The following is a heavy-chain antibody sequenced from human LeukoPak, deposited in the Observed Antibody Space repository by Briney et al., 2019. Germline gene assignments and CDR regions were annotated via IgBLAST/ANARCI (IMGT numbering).Heavy chain of an antibody. D-gene: IGHD1-26*01. CDR2: IGTAGDT. CDR1: GFTFSSYD. J-gene: IGHJ4*02. CDR3: ARASGNTVSDMAFDY. Sequence: GGSLRLSCAVSGFTFSSYDMHWVRQATGNGREWVSAIGTAGDTYYPGSSKGGFTISRENAKNSLYIQMNSLTAGDTAVYYCARASGNTVSDMAFDYWGQGALVTVSS. V-gene: IGHV3-13*01.